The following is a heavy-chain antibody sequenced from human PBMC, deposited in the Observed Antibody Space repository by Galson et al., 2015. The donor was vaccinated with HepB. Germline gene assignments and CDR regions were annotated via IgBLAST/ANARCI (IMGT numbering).Heavy chain of an antibody. D-gene: IGHD6-19*01. J-gene: IGHJ4*02. CDR1: GYTFTDYY. Sequence: VKVSCKASGYTFTDYYIHWVRQAPGQGLQWMGWINPNTGGTNYAQSFQGRVTVTRDTSITTAYMELRRLRSDDTAVYYCARVRRSFNSGWPVDYWGQGALVTVSS. CDR2: INPNTGGT. V-gene: IGHV1-2*02. CDR3: ARVRRSFNSGWPVDY.